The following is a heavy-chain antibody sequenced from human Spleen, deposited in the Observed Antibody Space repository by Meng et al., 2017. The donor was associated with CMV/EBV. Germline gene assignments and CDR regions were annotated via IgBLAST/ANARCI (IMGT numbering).Heavy chain of an antibody. Sequence: GESLKISCAASGFTFSSFWMSWVRQAPGKGLEWVANIKQDGSEKYYVDSVKGRFTISRDNAKNSLYLQMNSLRVEDTAVYFCSRNRDYGDYHAFDIWGQGTMVTVSS. D-gene: IGHD4-17*01. V-gene: IGHV3-7*01. CDR1: GFTFSSFW. CDR2: IKQDGSEK. J-gene: IGHJ3*02. CDR3: SRNRDYGDYHAFDI.